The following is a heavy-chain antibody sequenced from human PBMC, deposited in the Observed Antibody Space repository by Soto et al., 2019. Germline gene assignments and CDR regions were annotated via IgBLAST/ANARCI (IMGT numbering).Heavy chain of an antibody. CDR3: ARDAAVPGESDRFDY. J-gene: IGHJ4*02. D-gene: IGHD6-19*01. CDR2: AYHNGLT. V-gene: IGHV4-4*02. CDR1: CDSVTSNVW. Sequence: PSETLSLTCAASCDSVTSNVWWSWVRQPPGKGLEWIGEAYHNGLTDYNPSLKSRVTMSVDTSENEFSLKLTSLTAADTAIYYCARDAAVPGESDRFDYWGQGTLVTVSS.